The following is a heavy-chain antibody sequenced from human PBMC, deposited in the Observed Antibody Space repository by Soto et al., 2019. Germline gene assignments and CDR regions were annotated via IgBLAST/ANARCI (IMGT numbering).Heavy chain of an antibody. V-gene: IGHV3-23*01. Sequence: GGSLRLSCAASGFTFSSYAMSWVRQAPGKGLEWVSAISGSGGSTYYADSVKGRFTISRDNSKNTLYLQMNSLRAEDTAVYYCAKDHGAYYYDSSGYSFQRWGQGTLVTVSS. CDR2: ISGSGGST. CDR3: AKDHGAYYYDSSGYSFQR. D-gene: IGHD3-22*01. CDR1: GFTFSSYA. J-gene: IGHJ1*01.